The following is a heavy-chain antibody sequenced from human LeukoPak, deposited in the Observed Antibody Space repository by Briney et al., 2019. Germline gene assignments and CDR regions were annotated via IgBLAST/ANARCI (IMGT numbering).Heavy chain of an antibody. CDR3: ARAGAAGTPWGYYYYYYMDV. V-gene: IGHV4-34*01. Sequence: SETLSLTCAVYGGSFSGYYWSWIRQPPGKGLEWIGEINHSGSTNYNPSLKSRVTISVETSKNKLSLKMSSVTPEDTAVYYCARAGAAGTPWGYYYYYYMDVWGKGTTVTVSS. J-gene: IGHJ6*03. CDR2: INHSGST. CDR1: GGSFSGYY. D-gene: IGHD6-13*01.